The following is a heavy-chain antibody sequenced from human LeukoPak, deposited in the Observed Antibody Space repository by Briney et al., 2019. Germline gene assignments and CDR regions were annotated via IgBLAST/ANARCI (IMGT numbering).Heavy chain of an antibody. J-gene: IGHJ5*02. Sequence: PGGSLRLSCAASGFTFNTYAMSWVRQAPGKGLEWVSAISGGGGSTYYADSVKGRFTISRDNSKNTLYLQMNSLTAEDTAVYYCAKGQFGEYPGWFDPWGQGTLVTVSS. D-gene: IGHD3-10*01. CDR1: GFTFNTYA. CDR3: AKGQFGEYPGWFDP. V-gene: IGHV3-23*01. CDR2: ISGGGGST.